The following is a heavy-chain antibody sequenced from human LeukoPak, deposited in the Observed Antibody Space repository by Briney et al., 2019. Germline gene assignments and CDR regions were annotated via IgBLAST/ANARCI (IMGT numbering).Heavy chain of an antibody. CDR3: ARDQVDYYYGMDV. V-gene: IGHV4-59*01. CDR2: IYYSGST. CDR1: GGSICSYY. J-gene: IGHJ6*02. Sequence: SETLSLTCTVSGGSICSYYWSWIRQPPGKGLEWIGYIYYSGSTNYNPSLKSRVTILVDTSKNQFSLKLSSVTAADTAVYYCARDQVDYYYGMDVWGQGTTVTVSS.